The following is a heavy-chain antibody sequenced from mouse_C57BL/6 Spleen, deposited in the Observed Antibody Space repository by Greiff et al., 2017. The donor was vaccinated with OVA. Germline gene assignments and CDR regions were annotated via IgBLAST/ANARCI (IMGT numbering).Heavy chain of an antibody. CDR2: INPSTGGT. V-gene: IGHV1-42*01. Sequence: VQLQQSGPELVKPGASVKISCKASGYSFTGYYMNWVKQSPEKSLEWIGEINPSTGGTTYNQKFKAKATLTVDKSSSTAYMQLKSLTSEDSAVYYCARWLGYWGQGTTLTVSS. CDR1: GYSFTGYY. D-gene: IGHD2-2*01. CDR3: ARWLGY. J-gene: IGHJ2*01.